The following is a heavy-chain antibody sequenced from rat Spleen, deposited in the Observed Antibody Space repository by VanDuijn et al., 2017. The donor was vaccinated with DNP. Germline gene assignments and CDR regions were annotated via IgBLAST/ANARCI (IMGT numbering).Heavy chain of an antibody. CDR2: ISPSGGST. V-gene: IGHV5-25*01. CDR3: ATHDGSYYYDAMDA. D-gene: IGHD1-12*02. Sequence: EVQLVESGGGLVQPGRSLKLSCAASGFTFSNYDMAWVRQAPTKGLEWVASISPSGGSTYYRDSVKGRFTISRDNAKSTLYLQMDSLRSEDTATYYCATHDGSYYYDAMDAWGQGTSVTVSS. CDR1: GFTFSNYD. J-gene: IGHJ4*01.